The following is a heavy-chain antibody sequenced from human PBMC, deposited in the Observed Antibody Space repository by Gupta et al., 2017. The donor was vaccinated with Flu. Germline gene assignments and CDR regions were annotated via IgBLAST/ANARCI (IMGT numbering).Heavy chain of an antibody. CDR2: IGSGGNV. CDR3: VRDHDWAFTN. J-gene: IGHJ4*02. D-gene: IGHD3-9*01. V-gene: IGHV3-48*02. CDR1: GFIFSDSH. Sequence: EVHLVESGGHLVQPGGSLRLSCAASGFIFSDSHMNWVRQAPGKGLEWVAYIGSGGNVDNADSVKGRFTISRDNAKNSLYLEMNSLRDEDTALYYCVRDHDWAFTNWGQGTRVTVSS.